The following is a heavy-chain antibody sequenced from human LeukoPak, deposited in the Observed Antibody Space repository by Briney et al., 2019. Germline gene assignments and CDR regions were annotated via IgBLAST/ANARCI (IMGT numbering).Heavy chain of an antibody. CDR2: IYHSGST. Sequence: PSETLSLTCTVSGYSISSGYYWGWIRQPPGKGLEWIGSIYHSGSTYYNPSLKSRVTISVDTSKNQFSLKLSSVTAADTAVYYCARDWDYGGGWAFGIWGQGTMVTVSS. D-gene: IGHD3-16*01. CDR1: GYSISSGYY. V-gene: IGHV4-38-2*02. J-gene: IGHJ3*02. CDR3: ARDWDYGGGWAFGI.